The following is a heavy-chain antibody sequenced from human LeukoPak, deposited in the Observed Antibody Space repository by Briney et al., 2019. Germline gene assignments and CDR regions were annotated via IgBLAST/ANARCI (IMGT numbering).Heavy chain of an antibody. CDR3: AKGLTTAYYYYGMDV. CDR2: ISWNSGSI. Sequence: PGGSLRLSCAASGFTFDDYAMHWVRQAPGKGLEWVSGISWNSGSIGYADSVKGRFTISRDNTKNSLYLQTNSLRAEDTALYYCAKGLTTAYYYYGMDVWGQGTTVTVSS. V-gene: IGHV3-9*01. CDR1: GFTFDDYA. J-gene: IGHJ6*02. D-gene: IGHD4-17*01.